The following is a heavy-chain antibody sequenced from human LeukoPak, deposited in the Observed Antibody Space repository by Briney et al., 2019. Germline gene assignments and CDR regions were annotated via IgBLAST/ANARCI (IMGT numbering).Heavy chain of an antibody. V-gene: IGHV3-48*01. Sequence: GGSLRLSCAASGFTFSSYSMNWVRQAPGKGLEWVSYISSSSSTIYYADSVKGRFTISRDNAKNSLYLQMNSLRAEDTAVYYCARGDGSYFEYFQHWGQGTLVTVSS. D-gene: IGHD1-26*01. J-gene: IGHJ1*01. CDR3: ARGDGSYFEYFQH. CDR2: ISSSSSTI. CDR1: GFTFSSYS.